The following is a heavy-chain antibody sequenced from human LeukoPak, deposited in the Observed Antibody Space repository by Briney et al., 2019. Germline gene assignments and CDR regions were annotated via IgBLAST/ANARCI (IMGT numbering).Heavy chain of an antibody. V-gene: IGHV1-2*02. J-gene: IGHJ5*02. Sequence: ASVKVSCKASGYTFTGYYIHWVRQAPGQGLEWMGWINSNSGGTNYAQKFQGRVTVTRDTYISTTYMELSSLRSDDTAVSFCARGGTYNWFDPWGQGTLVTVSS. D-gene: IGHD3-16*01. CDR3: ARGGTYNWFDP. CDR1: GYTFTGYY. CDR2: INSNSGGT.